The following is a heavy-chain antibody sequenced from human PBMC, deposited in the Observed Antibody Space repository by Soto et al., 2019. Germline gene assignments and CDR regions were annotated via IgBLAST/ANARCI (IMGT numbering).Heavy chain of an antibody. J-gene: IGHJ5*02. CDR1: GYTFSNYY. Sequence: QVQLVSSGAEVRKPGASVKISCKASGYTFSNYYIHWVRQAPGQGLEWLGIINPSGGKTTYAKKFQGRVTMSRDTSTGTVYMELTGLRSEDTAVYYCARDGCITRTCAGGGNWFDPWGQGTLVTVSS. V-gene: IGHV1-46*01. CDR2: INPSGGKT. CDR3: ARDGCITRTCAGGGNWFDP. D-gene: IGHD3-16*01.